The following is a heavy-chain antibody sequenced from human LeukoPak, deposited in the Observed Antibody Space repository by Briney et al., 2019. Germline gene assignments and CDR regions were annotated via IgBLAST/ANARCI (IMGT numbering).Heavy chain of an antibody. CDR3: AKDTGYSSGWYVDSYFDY. Sequence: GGSLRLSCAASGFTLNYYGMHWVRQAPGKGLEWVAVISYDGSNKYYADSVKGRFTISRDNSKNTLYLQMNSLRAEDTAVYYCAKDTGYSSGWYVDSYFDYWGQGTLVTVSS. CDR2: ISYDGSNK. D-gene: IGHD6-19*01. V-gene: IGHV3-30*18. J-gene: IGHJ4*02. CDR1: GFTLNYYG.